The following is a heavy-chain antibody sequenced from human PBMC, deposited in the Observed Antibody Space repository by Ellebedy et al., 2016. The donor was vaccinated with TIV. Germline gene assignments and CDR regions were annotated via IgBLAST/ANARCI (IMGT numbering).Heavy chain of an antibody. Sequence: GESLKISCAASGFTFSSYAMSWVRQAPGKGLEWVSTISGSGLSTYYTDSVKGRFTISRDNSRKTLYLQMNSLRDEDTGTYYCAAGGGFLAVAWGHGTLVTVSS. CDR3: AAGGGFLAVA. CDR1: GFTFSSYA. J-gene: IGHJ5*01. V-gene: IGHV3-23*01. D-gene: IGHD6-25*01. CDR2: ISGSGLST.